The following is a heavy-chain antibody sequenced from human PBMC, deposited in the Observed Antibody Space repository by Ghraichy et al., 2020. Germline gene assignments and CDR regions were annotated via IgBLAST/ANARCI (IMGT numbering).Heavy chain of an antibody. CDR2: IKYKADGGTT. CDR1: GFTVSDDW. CDR3: ITTIYHGSGRLPKVVYGMDV. V-gene: IGHV3-15*05. D-gene: IGHD3-10*01. Sequence: GESLNISCAASGFTVSDDWMTWVRQTPGKGLEWVGGIKYKADGGTTEYAVSVKGRFTISRDESKNTLYLQMNSLRIEDTGVYYCITTIYHGSGRLPKVVYGMDVWGQGATVTVSS. J-gene: IGHJ6*02.